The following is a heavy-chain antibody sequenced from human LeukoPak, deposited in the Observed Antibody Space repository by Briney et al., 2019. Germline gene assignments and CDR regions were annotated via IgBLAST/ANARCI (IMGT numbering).Heavy chain of an antibody. CDR1: GYTFTNYG. Sequence: ASVKVSCKASGYTFTNYGISWVRQAPGQGLDWMGWISGYNGNTISAQKFQGRVTMTTDASTSTAYMELRSLRSDDTAVYYCARVGLIMGGAPHYFDYWAQGTLVTVSS. CDR3: ARVGLIMGGAPHYFDY. V-gene: IGHV1-18*01. D-gene: IGHD1-26*01. J-gene: IGHJ4*02. CDR2: ISGYNGNT.